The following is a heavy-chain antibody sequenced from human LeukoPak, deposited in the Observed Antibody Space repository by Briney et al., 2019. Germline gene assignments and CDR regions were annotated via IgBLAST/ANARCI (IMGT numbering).Heavy chain of an antibody. CDR2: INPNSGGT. CDR3: ARGETTVVTSREPTFDY. Sequence: ASVKVSCKASGYTFTGYYMHWVRQAPGQGLEWMGWINPNSGGTNYAQKFQGRVTMTRDTSISTAYMELSRLRSEDTAVYYCARGETTVVTSREPTFDYWGQGTLVTVSS. CDR1: GYTFTGYY. V-gene: IGHV1-2*02. D-gene: IGHD4-23*01. J-gene: IGHJ4*02.